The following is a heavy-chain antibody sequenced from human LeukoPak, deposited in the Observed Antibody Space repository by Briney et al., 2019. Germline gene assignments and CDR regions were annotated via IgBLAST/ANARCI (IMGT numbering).Heavy chain of an antibody. J-gene: IGHJ4*02. Sequence: GGSLRLSCAASGFTFSDYYMSWIRQAPWKGLEWVSYISSSGSTIYYADSVMGRFTISRDNSKSTVYLQMNSLRPEDTAVYYCARPSPPGDGYNPCDYWGPGALVIVSS. V-gene: IGHV3-11*04. CDR1: GFTFSDYY. D-gene: IGHD5-24*01. CDR2: ISSSGSTI. CDR3: ARPSPPGDGYNPCDY.